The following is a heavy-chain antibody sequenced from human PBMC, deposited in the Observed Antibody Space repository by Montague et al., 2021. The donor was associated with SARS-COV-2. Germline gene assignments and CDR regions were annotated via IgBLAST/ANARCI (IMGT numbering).Heavy chain of an antibody. Sequence: PALVKPTQTLTLTCTFSGFSLSTSGMCVSWIRQPPGKALEWLARIDWDGDKYYSTSLKTRLTISKDTSKNQVVLTMTNMDPVDTATYYCARILVAAAGSPFDPWGQGTLVNVSS. CDR2: IDWDGDK. V-gene: IGHV2-70*11. CDR1: GFSLSTSGMC. CDR3: ARILVAAAGSPFDP. J-gene: IGHJ5*02. D-gene: IGHD6-13*01.